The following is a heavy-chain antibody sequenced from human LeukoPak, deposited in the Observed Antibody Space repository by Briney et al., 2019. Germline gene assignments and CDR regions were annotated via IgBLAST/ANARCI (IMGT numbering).Heavy chain of an antibody. CDR1: GFTFSSYA. J-gene: IGHJ6*02. Sequence: GGSLRLSCAASGFTFSSYAMSWVRQAPGKGLEWVSAISGSGGSTYYADSVKGRFTISRDNSKNTLYLQMNSLRAEDTAVYYSAKFQGMDYYGMDVWGQGTTVTVSS. CDR3: AKFQGMDYYGMDV. CDR2: ISGSGGST. D-gene: IGHD3-10*01. V-gene: IGHV3-23*01.